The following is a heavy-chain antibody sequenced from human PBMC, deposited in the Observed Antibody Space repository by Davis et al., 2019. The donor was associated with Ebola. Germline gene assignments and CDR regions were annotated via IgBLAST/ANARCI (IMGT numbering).Heavy chain of an antibody. V-gene: IGHV4-34*01. CDR2: INHSGST. CDR3: ARVESIAAHYGMDV. J-gene: IGHJ6*02. D-gene: IGHD6-6*01. CDR1: GGSFSGYY. Sequence: PSETLSLTCAVYGGSFSGYYWSWIRQPPGKGLEWIGEINHSGSTNYNPSLKSRVTISVDTSKNQFSLKLSSVTAADTAVYYCARVESIAAHYGMDVWGQGTTVTVSS.